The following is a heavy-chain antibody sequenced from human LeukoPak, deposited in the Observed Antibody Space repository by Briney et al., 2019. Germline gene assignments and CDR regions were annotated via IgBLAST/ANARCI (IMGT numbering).Heavy chain of an antibody. CDR1: GGSFSGYY. CDR3: ARGPASGSYFAWFDP. D-gene: IGHD3-10*01. Sequence: PSETLSLTCAVYGGSFSGYYWSWIRQPPGKGLEWIGEINHSGSTNHNPSLKSRVTISVDMSKNQFSLKLSSVTAADTAVYYCARGPASGSYFAWFDPWGQGTLVTVSS. V-gene: IGHV4-34*01. J-gene: IGHJ5*02. CDR2: INHSGST.